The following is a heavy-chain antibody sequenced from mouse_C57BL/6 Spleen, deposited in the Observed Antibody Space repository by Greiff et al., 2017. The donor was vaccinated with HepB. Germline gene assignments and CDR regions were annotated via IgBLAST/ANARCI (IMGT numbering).Heavy chain of an antibody. D-gene: IGHD1-1*02. Sequence: EVKLMESEGGLVQPGSSMKLSCTASGFTFSDYYMAWVRQVPEKGLEWVANINYDGSSTYYLDSLKSRFIISRDNAKNILYLQMSSLKSEDTATYYCAREGGSRYFDVWGTGTTVTVSS. J-gene: IGHJ1*03. V-gene: IGHV5-16*01. CDR1: GFTFSDYY. CDR2: INYDGSST. CDR3: AREGGSRYFDV.